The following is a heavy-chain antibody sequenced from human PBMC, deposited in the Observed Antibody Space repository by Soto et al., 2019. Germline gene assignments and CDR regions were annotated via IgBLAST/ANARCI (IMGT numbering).Heavy chain of an antibody. CDR3: ARKEPTYYDFWSGWNWFDP. CDR1: GGSISSSSYY. Sequence: QLQLQESGPGLVKPSETLSLTCTVSGGSISSSSYYWGWIRQPPGKGLEWIGSIYYSGSTYYNPSLKSRVTISVDTSKNQFSLKLSSVTAADTAVYYCARKEPTYYDFWSGWNWFDPWGQGTLVTVSS. D-gene: IGHD3-3*01. CDR2: IYYSGST. J-gene: IGHJ5*02. V-gene: IGHV4-39*01.